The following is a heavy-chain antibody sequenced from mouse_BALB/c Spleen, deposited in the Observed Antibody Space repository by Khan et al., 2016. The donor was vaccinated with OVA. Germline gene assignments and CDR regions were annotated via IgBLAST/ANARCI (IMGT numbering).Heavy chain of an antibody. CDR1: GYSNTSDYA. D-gene: IGHD1-1*01. CDR3: ARSVTIAAVVATDCDY. Sequence: EVQLQESGPGLVKPSQSLSLTCTVPGYSNTSDYAWNWIRQFPGNKLEWMGHISYSGRTSYNPSLKSRISITRATSKNQFFLLLNSVTTEYTATYYCARSVTIAAVVATDCDYWGQGTTLAVSS. V-gene: IGHV3-2*02. CDR2: ISYSGRT. J-gene: IGHJ2*01.